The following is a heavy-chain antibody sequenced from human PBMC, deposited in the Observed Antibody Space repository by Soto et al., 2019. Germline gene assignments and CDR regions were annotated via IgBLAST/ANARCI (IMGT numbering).Heavy chain of an antibody. CDR2: ISFDGSRR. V-gene: IGHV3-30*03. CDR3: ATDLNWENF. D-gene: IGHD1-26*01. Sequence: GGSLRLSCVASGFAFRSHGMHWARQAPGKGPEWVAGISFDGSRRNYAVSVKGRFTISRDTSTNTLYLQMNSLRGEDTAVYSCATDLNWENFWGQGTLVTVSS. CDR1: GFAFRSHG. J-gene: IGHJ4*02.